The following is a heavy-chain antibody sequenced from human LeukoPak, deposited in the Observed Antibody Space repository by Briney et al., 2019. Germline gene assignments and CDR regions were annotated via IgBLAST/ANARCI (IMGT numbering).Heavy chain of an antibody. CDR1: GGSISSSGYY. CDR3: ARVVPSYYYYYMDV. CDR2: IYYSGST. V-gene: IGHV4-39*01. D-gene: IGHD2-15*01. Sequence: SETLSLTCTVSGGSISSSGYYWGWIRQPPGKGLEWIGSIYYSGSTYYNPSLKSRVTISVDTSKNQFSLKLSSVTAADTAVYYCARVVPSYYYYYMDVWGKGTTVTVSS. J-gene: IGHJ6*03.